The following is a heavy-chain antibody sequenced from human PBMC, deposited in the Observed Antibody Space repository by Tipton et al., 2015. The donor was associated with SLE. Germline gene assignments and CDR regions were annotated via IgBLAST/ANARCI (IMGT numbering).Heavy chain of an antibody. V-gene: IGHV4-39*07. CDR1: GGSISNSSYY. D-gene: IGHD7-27*01. Sequence: TLSLTCTVSGGSISNSSYYWGWIRQPPGKGLESIGNIFYSGSTNYNPSLKSRVTISVDTSKNQFSLKLSSVTAADTAVYYCASDRLPGDHDAFDIWGQGTMVTVSS. CDR3: ASDRLPGDHDAFDI. J-gene: IGHJ3*02. CDR2: IFYSGST.